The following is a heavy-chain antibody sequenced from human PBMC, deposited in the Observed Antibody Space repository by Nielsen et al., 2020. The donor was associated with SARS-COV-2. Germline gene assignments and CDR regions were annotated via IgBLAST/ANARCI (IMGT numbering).Heavy chain of an antibody. V-gene: IGHV1-69*05. J-gene: IGHJ4*02. CDR2: IIPIFGTA. CDR3: ARVGCSSTSCYEDDY. D-gene: IGHD2-2*01. Sequence: SVKVSCKASGGTFSSYAISWVRQAPGQGLEWMGGIIPIFGTANYAQKLQGRVTMTTDTSTSTAYMELRSLRSDDTAVYYCARVGCSSTSCYEDDYWGQGTLVTVSS. CDR1: GGTFSSYA.